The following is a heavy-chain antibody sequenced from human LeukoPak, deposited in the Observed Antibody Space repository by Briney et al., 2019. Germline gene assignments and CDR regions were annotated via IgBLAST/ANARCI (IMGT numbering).Heavy chain of an antibody. V-gene: IGHV4-34*01. J-gene: IGHJ5*02. Sequence: SETLSLTCAVYGGSFSGYYWSWIRQPPGKGLEWIGEINHSGSTNYNPSLKSRVTISVDTSKNQFSLKLSSVTAADTAVYYCARGGFGRFGELSVNWFDPRGQGTLVTVSS. CDR1: GGSFSGYY. CDR2: INHSGST. CDR3: ARGGFGRFGELSVNWFDP. D-gene: IGHD3-10*01.